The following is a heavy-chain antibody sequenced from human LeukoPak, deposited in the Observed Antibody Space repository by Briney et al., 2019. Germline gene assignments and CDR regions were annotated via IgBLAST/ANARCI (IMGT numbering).Heavy chain of an antibody. CDR1: GGSISSSSYY. D-gene: IGHD2-21*02. J-gene: IGHJ5*02. CDR2: IYYSWST. CDR3: ARDFGIVVVAARLNWFDP. V-gene: IGHV4-39*07. Sequence: SEALSLPFTVSGGSISSSSYYWGRIRPPPGKGVEWIGNIYYSWSTYYNPSLKSRVTISVDTSKNQFSLKLSSVTAADTAVYYCARDFGIVVVAARLNWFDPWGQGTLVTVSS.